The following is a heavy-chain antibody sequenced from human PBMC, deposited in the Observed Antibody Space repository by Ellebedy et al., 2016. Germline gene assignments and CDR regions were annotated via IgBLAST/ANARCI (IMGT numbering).Heavy chain of an antibody. CDR3: ARAPPDIVVIPAAYFDY. V-gene: IGHV3-30-3*01. D-gene: IGHD2-2*01. J-gene: IGHJ4*02. CDR1: GFTFNSYA. CDR2: ISYDGSNK. Sequence: GESLKISXAASGFTFNSYAMHWVRQAPGKGLEWVAVISYDGSNKYYADSVKGRFTISRDNSKNTLYLQMNSLRAEDTAVYYCARAPPDIVVIPAAYFDYWGQGTLVTVSS.